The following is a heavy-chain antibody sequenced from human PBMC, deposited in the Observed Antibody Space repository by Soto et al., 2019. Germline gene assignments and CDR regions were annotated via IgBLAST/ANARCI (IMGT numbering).Heavy chain of an antibody. CDR2: ISGSVGST. CDR1: EFTFSSYA. J-gene: IGHJ6*02. CDR3: AKDVGAGPPAGPSDDGMDV. Sequence: EMQLLESGGGLVQPGGSLRLSCAASEFTFSSYAMSWVRQAPGKGLEWVSVISGSVGSTYYADSVKGRFTISRDYYKNTMYLQVNSLRVEDAAVYDCAKDVGAGPPAGPSDDGMDVWGQWPTVAVFS. D-gene: IGHD6-13*01. V-gene: IGHV3-23*01.